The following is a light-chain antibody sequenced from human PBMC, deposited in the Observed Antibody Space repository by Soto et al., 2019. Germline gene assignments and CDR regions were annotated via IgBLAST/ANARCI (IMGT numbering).Light chain of an antibody. V-gene: IGLV4-60*03. CDR2: LEGSGSY. CDR1: SGHGSYI. CDR3: ETWDSNIRI. Sequence: QPVLTQSPSASASLGSSVKLACTLDSGHGSYIIAWHQQQPGKAPRYLMKLEGSGSYNKVSGVPDRFSGSSSGADRYLTISNLQSEDEADYYCETWDSNIRIFGGGTKVTVL. J-gene: IGLJ2*01.